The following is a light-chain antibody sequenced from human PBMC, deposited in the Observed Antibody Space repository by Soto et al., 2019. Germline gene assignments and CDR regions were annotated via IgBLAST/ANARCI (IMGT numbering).Light chain of an antibody. V-gene: IGLV1-40*01. CDR2: HNN. CDR3: QSRDSSLSSSWV. Sequence: QLVLTQPPSVSGAPGQRVTISCTGSSSNIGADFDVHWYQHRPGTAPKLLISHNNNRPSGVPDRFSGSKSGTSASLAITGLQAEDEADYYCQSRDSSLSSSWVFGGGTKLTVL. J-gene: IGLJ3*02. CDR1: SSNIGADFD.